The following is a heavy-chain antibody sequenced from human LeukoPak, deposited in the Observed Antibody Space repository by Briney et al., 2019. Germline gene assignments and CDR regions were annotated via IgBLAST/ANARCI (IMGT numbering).Heavy chain of an antibody. Sequence: SQTLSLTCTVSGGSISSGDYYWSWIRQPPGKGLEWIGYIYYSGSTYYNPSLKSRVTISVDTSKNQFSLKLSSVTAADTAVYYCARGRIAYYGMDVWGQGTTVTVSS. V-gene: IGHV4-30-4*01. D-gene: IGHD2-21*01. CDR3: ARGRIAYYGMDV. J-gene: IGHJ6*02. CDR1: GGSISSGDYY. CDR2: IYYSGST.